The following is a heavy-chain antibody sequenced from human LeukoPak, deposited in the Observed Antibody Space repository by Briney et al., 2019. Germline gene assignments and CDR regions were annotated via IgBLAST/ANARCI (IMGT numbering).Heavy chain of an antibody. V-gene: IGHV4-31*03. CDR3: ARGPAENYFDY. J-gene: IGHJ4*02. CDR2: IYYSGST. Sequence: SRTLSLTCTVSGGSISSGGYYWSWIRQHPGKGLEWIGYIYYSGSTYYNPSLKSRVTISVDTSKNQFSLKLSSVTAADTAVYYCARGPAENYFDYWGQGTLVTVSS. CDR1: GGSISSGGYY. D-gene: IGHD2-15*01.